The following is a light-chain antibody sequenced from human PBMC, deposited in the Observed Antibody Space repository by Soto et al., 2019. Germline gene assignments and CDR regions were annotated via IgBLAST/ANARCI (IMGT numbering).Light chain of an antibody. CDR2: AAS. V-gene: IGKV1-9*01. Sequence: IQLTQSPSSLSASVGDRVTITCRASQGISSYLAWYQQKPGKAPNLLIYAASILQSGVPSRFSGSGSGTDFTLTINSLQPEDFATYYCQQLKSYPITFGQGTLLEI. CDR3: QQLKSYPIT. CDR1: QGISSY. J-gene: IGKJ5*01.